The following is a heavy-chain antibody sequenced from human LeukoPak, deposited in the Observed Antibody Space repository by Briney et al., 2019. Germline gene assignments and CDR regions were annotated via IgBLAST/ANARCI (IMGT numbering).Heavy chain of an antibody. Sequence: ASVKVSCKASGYTFTSYDINWVRQATGQELEWMGWMNPNSGNTGYAQKFQGRVTMTRDTSIRTAYMELSSLRSEDTSVYYCARGPRVGATLFDYWGQGTLVTVSS. CDR1: GYTFTSYD. CDR2: MNPNSGNT. D-gene: IGHD1-26*01. V-gene: IGHV1-8*01. CDR3: ARGPRVGATLFDY. J-gene: IGHJ4*02.